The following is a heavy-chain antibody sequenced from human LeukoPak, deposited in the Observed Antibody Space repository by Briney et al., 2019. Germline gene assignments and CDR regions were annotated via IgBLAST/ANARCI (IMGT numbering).Heavy chain of an antibody. CDR1: GYSSTNYW. V-gene: IGHV5-51*01. J-gene: IGHJ4*02. Sequence: GESLKISCKGSGYSSTNYWIAWVRQMPGKGLEWMGIIYPGDSDTRYSPSFRGQVIISTDKSINTAYLQWSSLKASDTAMYYCARPPYCSNADCPLDYWGQGTLVTVSS. CDR2: IYPGDSDT. D-gene: IGHD2-8*01. CDR3: ARPPYCSNADCPLDY.